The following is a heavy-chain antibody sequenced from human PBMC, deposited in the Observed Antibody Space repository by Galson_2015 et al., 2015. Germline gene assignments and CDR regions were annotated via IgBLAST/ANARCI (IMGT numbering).Heavy chain of an antibody. V-gene: IGHV4-59*01. J-gene: IGHJ5*02. D-gene: IGHD3-10*01. CDR1: DGSIGTYL. CDR2: VYDSGTT. CDR3: VRDGGVRAVSTWFDP. Sequence: ETLSLTCTISDGSIGTYLWSWIRQPPGKGLEWIGYVYDSGTTNYSPSLRSRVTISVDRSRNQFSLQLTSVTAADTAVYYCVRDGGVRAVSTWFDPWGQGILVTVSS.